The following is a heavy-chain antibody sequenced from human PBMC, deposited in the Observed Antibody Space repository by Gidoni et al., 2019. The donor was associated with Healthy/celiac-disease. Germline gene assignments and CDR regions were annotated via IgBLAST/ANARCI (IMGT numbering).Heavy chain of an antibody. Sequence: EVQLVESGGGLVQPGRSLRLSCAASGFTFDDYAMHWVRQAPGKGLEGVSGISWNSGSIGYADSVKGRFTISRDNAKNSLYLQMNSLRAEDTALYYCAKASSWYVGVDYWGQGTLVTVSS. CDR2: ISWNSGSI. CDR1: GFTFDDYA. V-gene: IGHV3-9*01. CDR3: AKASSWYVGVDY. D-gene: IGHD6-13*01. J-gene: IGHJ4*02.